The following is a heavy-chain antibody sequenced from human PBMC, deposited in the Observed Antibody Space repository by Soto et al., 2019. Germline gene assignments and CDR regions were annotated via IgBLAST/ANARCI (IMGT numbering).Heavy chain of an antibody. J-gene: IGHJ4*02. Sequence: SVKVACNASGYTFTSYDINLGRQATGQGLEWMGWMNPNSGTANYAQKFQGRVTITADESTSTAYMELSSLRSEDTAVYYCASPLHYYYDSSGYSEHFDYWGQGTLVTVSS. CDR3: ASPLHYYYDSSGYSEHFDY. CDR2: MNPNSGTA. V-gene: IGHV1-69*01. CDR1: GYTFTSYD. D-gene: IGHD3-22*01.